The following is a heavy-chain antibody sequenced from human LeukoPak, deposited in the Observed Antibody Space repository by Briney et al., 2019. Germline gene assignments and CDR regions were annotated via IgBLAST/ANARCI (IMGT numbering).Heavy chain of an antibody. D-gene: IGHD3-10*01. J-gene: IGHJ4*02. Sequence: PGRSLRLSCAASGFTFSGSALHWVRQASGKGLEWVGRIRSTANGYATAYAASVKGRFTISRDDSKNTAYLQMNSLKTEDTAVYYCTWTYYYRAWGQGTLVTVSS. CDR1: GFTFSGSA. V-gene: IGHV3-73*01. CDR2: IRSTANGYAT. CDR3: TWTYYYRA.